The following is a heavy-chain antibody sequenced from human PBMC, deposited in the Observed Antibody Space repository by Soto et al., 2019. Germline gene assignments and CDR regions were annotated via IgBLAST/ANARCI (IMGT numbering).Heavy chain of an antibody. CDR1: CFSFSSYA. CDR3: AKFRVAGTDYYYYYGMDV. CDR2: ISGSGGST. Sequence: GSLRLSCSTSCFSFSSYAMSWVRQAPGKGLERVSAISGSGGSTYYADSVKGRFTISRDNSKNTLYLQMNSLRAEDTAVYYCAKFRVAGTDYYYYYGMDVWGQGTTVTVSS. D-gene: IGHD6-19*01. J-gene: IGHJ6*02. V-gene: IGHV3-23*01.